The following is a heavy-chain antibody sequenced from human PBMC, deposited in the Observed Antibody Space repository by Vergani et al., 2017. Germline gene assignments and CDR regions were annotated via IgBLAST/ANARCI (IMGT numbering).Heavy chain of an antibody. Sequence: QVQLQQWGAGVVKPSGTLSLTCAVFGESFSSFYWSWIRQPPGKGLEWIGEINNDGHTNYNPSLESRVTVSRDTAKNQFSLNLMSVTAADTAMYYCVRTVALWFGETKDGGWFDPWGQGTLVTVTS. D-gene: IGHD3-10*01. V-gene: IGHV4-34*02. J-gene: IGHJ5*02. CDR2: INNDGHT. CDR3: VRTVALWFGETKDGGWFDP. CDR1: GESFSSFY.